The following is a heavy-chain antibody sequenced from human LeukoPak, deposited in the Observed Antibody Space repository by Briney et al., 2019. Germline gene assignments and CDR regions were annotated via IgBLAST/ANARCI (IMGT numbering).Heavy chain of an antibody. CDR3: ARDGGGTSWTYYYDSSGYYPDFDY. V-gene: IGHV4-39*07. J-gene: IGHJ4*02. D-gene: IGHD3-22*01. Sequence: SETLSLTCTVSGGSISSSSYYWGWIRQPPGKGLEWIGSIYYSGSTYYNPSLKSRVTISVDTSKNQFSLKLSSVTAADTAVYYCARDGGGTSWTYYYDSSGYYPDFDYWGQGTLVTVSS. CDR2: IYYSGST. CDR1: GGSISSSSYY.